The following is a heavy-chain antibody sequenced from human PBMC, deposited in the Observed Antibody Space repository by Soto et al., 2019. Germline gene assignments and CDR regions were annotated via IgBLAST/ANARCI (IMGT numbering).Heavy chain of an antibody. Sequence: GASLKVSCKASGYTFTSYAMHWVRQAPGQRLEWMGWINAGNGNTKYSQKFQGRVTITRDTSASTAYMELSSLRTEDTAVHYCARESSSSWYGEGAYYYYGMDVWGQGTTVTVSS. CDR2: INAGNGNT. V-gene: IGHV1-3*01. CDR3: ARESSSSWYGEGAYYYYGMDV. J-gene: IGHJ6*02. D-gene: IGHD6-13*01. CDR1: GYTFTSYA.